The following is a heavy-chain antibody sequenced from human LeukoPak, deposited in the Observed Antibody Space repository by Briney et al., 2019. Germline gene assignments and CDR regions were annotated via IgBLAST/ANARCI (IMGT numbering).Heavy chain of an antibody. J-gene: IGHJ4*02. CDR3: TSRCSGGNRYEH. CDR2: IRSKAYGGTT. Sequence: PGGSLRLSCTASGFTFGDYAMSWVRQAPGKGLEWVGFIRSKAYGGTTEYAASVKERFSISRDDSRSIAYLQMESLKTEDTAVYYCTSRCSGGNRYEHWGQGTLVTVSS. V-gene: IGHV3-49*04. D-gene: IGHD2-15*01. CDR1: GFTFGDYA.